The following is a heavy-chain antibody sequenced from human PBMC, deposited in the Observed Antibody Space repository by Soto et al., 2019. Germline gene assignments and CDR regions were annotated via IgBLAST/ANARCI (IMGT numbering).Heavy chain of an antibody. V-gene: IGHV1-2*02. Sequence: ASVKVSCKASGGTFSSYAISWVRQARGQGLEWMGWINPNSGGTNYAQKFQGRVTMTRDTSISTAYMELSRLRSDDTAVYYCGWGTTVTTTYYYYYGMDVWGQGTTVTVSS. J-gene: IGHJ6*02. CDR3: GWGTTVTTTYYYYYGMDV. CDR2: INPNSGGT. D-gene: IGHD4-17*01. CDR1: GGTFSSYA.